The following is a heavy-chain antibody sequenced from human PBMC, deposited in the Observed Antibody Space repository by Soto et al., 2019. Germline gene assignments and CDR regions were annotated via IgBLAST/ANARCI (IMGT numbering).Heavy chain of an antibody. CDR1: GYTFAGYY. J-gene: IGHJ4*02. CDR3: AREPSPQYYYDSSGAPDY. Sequence: ASVKVSCKASGYTFAGYYMHWGRQAPGQGLEWMGWINPNSGGTNYAQKLQGRVTMTRDTSISTAYMELSRLRSDDTAVYYCAREPSPQYYYDSSGAPDYWGQGTLVTVSS. D-gene: IGHD3-22*01. V-gene: IGHV1-2*02. CDR2: INPNSGGT.